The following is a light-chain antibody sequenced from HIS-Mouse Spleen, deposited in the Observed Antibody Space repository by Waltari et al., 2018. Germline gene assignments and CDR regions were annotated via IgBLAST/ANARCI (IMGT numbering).Light chain of an antibody. J-gene: IGLJ2*01. CDR2: DDS. CDR1: NIGSKS. CDR3: QVWDSSSDHVV. Sequence: SYVLTQPPSVSVAPGKTARITCGGNNIGSKSVHWYQRKPGQAPGLVVYDDSDRPSGIPERCSGSNSGNTATLTISRVEAGDEADYYCQVWDSSSDHVVFGGGTKLTVL. V-gene: IGLV3-21*03.